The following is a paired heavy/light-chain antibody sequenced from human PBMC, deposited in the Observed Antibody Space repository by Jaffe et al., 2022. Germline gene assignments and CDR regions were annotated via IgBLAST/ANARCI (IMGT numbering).Heavy chain of an antibody. J-gene: IGHJ5*02. CDR3: AKDSRNCGSSTCYFHWFDP. D-gene: IGHD2-2*01. V-gene: IGHV3-23*01. CDR2: ITGSAVNT. CDR1: GFTFSSYA. Sequence: EVQLLESGGGLVQPGGSLRLSCAASGFTFSSYAMSWVRQAPGKGLEWVSSITGSAVNTYYADSVKGRFTISRDNSKNTLYLQMNSLRAEDTAIYYCAKDSRNCGSSTCYFHWFDPWGQGTLVAVSS.
Light chain of an antibody. CDR3: QQRSNWPLT. CDR2: DAS. J-gene: IGKJ3*01. Sequence: EIVLTQSPATLSLSPGEGATLSCRASQSVSSYLAWYQQRPGQAPRLLIYDASNRATGIPARFSGSGAGTDFTLTISSLEPEDFAVYYCQQRSNWPLTFGPGTKVDIK. V-gene: IGKV3-11*01. CDR1: QSVSSY.